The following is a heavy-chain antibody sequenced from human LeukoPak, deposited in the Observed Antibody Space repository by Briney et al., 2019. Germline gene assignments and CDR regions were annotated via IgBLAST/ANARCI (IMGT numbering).Heavy chain of an antibody. CDR2: ISGSGGST. CDR3: AKGGYCSGGSCYSDYFDY. Sequence: LPGGSLTLSCAASVFIFSSYAMSWVRQAPGKGLEWVSAISGSGGSTYYADSVKGLFTISRDISKNTLYLQMNSLRAEDTAVYYCAKGGYCSGGSCYSDYFDYWGQGTLVTASS. CDR1: VFIFSSYA. D-gene: IGHD2-15*01. J-gene: IGHJ4*02. V-gene: IGHV3-23*01.